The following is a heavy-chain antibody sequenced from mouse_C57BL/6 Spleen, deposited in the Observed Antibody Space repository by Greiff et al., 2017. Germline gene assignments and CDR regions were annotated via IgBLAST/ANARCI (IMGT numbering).Heavy chain of an antibody. CDR3: ASLSYYAMDY. V-gene: IGHV1-64*01. Sequence: QVQLKQPGAELVKPGASVKLSCKASGYTFTSYRMNWVKQRLGQGLEWIGMIHPNSGSTNYNEKFKSKATLTVDKSYSTAYMQLSSLTSEDSAVYYCASLSYYAMDYWGQGTSVTVSS. CDR1: GYTFTSYR. J-gene: IGHJ4*01. CDR2: IHPNSGST.